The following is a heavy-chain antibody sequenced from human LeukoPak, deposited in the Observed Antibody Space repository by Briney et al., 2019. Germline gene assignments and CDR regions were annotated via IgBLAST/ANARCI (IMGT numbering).Heavy chain of an antibody. J-gene: IGHJ5*02. Sequence: GASLQISCKGSGSIFTSYWIGWVRQLPGKGLEWMGIIYPGDSDTRYSPSFQGQVTISADKSISTAYLQWSSLKASDTAMYYCARSSGQLLSSWFDPWGQGTLVTVSS. CDR2: IYPGDSDT. CDR3: ARSSGQLLSSWFDP. V-gene: IGHV5-51*01. CDR1: GSIFTSYW. D-gene: IGHD2-2*01.